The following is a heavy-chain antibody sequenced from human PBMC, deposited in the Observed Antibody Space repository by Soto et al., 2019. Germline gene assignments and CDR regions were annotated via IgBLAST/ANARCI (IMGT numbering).Heavy chain of an antibody. CDR1: GYTFTCYD. Sequence: ASVKVSCKASGYTFTCYDINWVRQATGQGLEWMGWMNPNSGNTGYAQKFQGRVTMTRNTSISTAYMELSSLRSEDTAVYYCARGMSAVLRFWYYMDVWGKGTTVTVSS. CDR2: MNPNSGNT. J-gene: IGHJ6*03. D-gene: IGHD3-3*01. CDR3: ARGMSAVLRFWYYMDV. V-gene: IGHV1-8*01.